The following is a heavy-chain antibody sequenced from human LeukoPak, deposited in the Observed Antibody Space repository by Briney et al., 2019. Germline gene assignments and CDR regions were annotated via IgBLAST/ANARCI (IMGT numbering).Heavy chain of an antibody. CDR1: GGSISSYY. CDR2: IYYSGST. CDR3: ARLVVVPAPWFDP. Sequence: SETLSLTCTVSGGSISSYYWSWIRQPPGKGLEWIGDIYYSGSTNYNPSLKSRVTISVDTSKNQFSLKLSSVTAADTAVYYCARLVVVPAPWFDPWGQGTLVTVSS. D-gene: IGHD2-2*01. J-gene: IGHJ5*02. V-gene: IGHV4-59*01.